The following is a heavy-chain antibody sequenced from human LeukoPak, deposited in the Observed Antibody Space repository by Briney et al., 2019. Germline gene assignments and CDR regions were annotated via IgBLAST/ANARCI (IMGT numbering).Heavy chain of an antibody. Sequence: SETLSLTCVVSGGSISPYYWSWIRQSPGKGLQWLGYIDPSGSACYNPSLKSRVTIFVDTSKNLVSLILTSVSASDTAIYYCARDHWLFSSKTWYYYGMDVWGQGTTVTVSS. CDR3: ARDHWLFSSKTWYYYGMDV. D-gene: IGHD3-9*01. CDR2: IDPSGSA. V-gene: IGHV4-59*01. CDR1: GGSISPYY. J-gene: IGHJ6*02.